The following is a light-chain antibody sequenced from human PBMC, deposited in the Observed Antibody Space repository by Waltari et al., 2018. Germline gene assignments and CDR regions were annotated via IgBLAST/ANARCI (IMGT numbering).Light chain of an antibody. CDR2: DVS. J-gene: IGLJ3*02. Sequence: QSALTQPAAVSGSPGQSVTISCTGASSDIGRYAIVSWHQQHPGNAPKLVISDVSTRPSGVSDRFAGSKSGGTASLTISGLQFGDEADYYCCSYAGNYVWVFGGGTRLTVL. V-gene: IGLV2-23*02. CDR1: SSDIGRYAI. CDR3: CSYAGNYVWV.